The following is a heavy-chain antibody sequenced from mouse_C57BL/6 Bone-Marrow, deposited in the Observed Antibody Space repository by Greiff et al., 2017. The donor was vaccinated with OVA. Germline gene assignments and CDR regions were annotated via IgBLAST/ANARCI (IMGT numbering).Heavy chain of an antibody. CDR1: GYTFTSYG. V-gene: IGHV1-81*01. D-gene: IGHD2-4*01. CDR3: ASPIYYDYDVLFAY. Sequence: QVQLQQSGAELARPGASVKLSCKASGYTFTSYGISWVKQRTGQGLEWIGEIYPRSCNTYYNEKFKGKATLTADKSSSTAYMELRSLTSEDSAVYFCASPIYYDYDVLFAYWGQGTLVTVSA. CDR2: IYPRSCNT. J-gene: IGHJ3*01.